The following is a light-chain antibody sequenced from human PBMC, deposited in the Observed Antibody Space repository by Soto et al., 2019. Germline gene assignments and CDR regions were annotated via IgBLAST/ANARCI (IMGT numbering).Light chain of an antibody. CDR1: QRVSSN. CDR3: QQYNNWPPWT. CDR2: GAS. J-gene: IGKJ1*01. V-gene: IGKV3-15*01. Sequence: EIVLTQSPATLSWSPWERATLSCRASQRVSSNLAWYQQKPGQAPRLLIYGASTRATGIPARFSGSGSGTEFTLTISSLQSEDFAVYDCQQYNNWPPWTFGQGTKVDIK.